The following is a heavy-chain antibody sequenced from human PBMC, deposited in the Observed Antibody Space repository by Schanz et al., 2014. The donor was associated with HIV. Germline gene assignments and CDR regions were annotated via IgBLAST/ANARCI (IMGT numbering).Heavy chain of an antibody. J-gene: IGHJ3*02. D-gene: IGHD3-22*01. CDR2: INPRGGNT. Sequence: QVQLVQSGAEVKKPGASVKVSCKASGYIFTSYYMHWVRQAPGQGLEWMGIINPRGGNTTYAQKFQGRVTMTRDTSTSTVYMELSNLGSGDAAVYFCARDYYDSSAYYPPAWYTFDIWGPGTQVTVSS. CDR1: GYIFTSYY. CDR3: ARDYYDSSAYYPPAWYTFDI. V-gene: IGHV1-46*01.